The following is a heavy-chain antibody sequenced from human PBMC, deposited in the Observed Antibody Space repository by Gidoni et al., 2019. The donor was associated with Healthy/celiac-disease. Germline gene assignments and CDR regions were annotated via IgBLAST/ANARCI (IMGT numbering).Heavy chain of an antibody. CDR3: AREKFEMYRRNWYFDL. CDR2: ST. V-gene: IGHV4-59*01. J-gene: IGHJ2*01. D-gene: IGHD1-1*01. Sequence: STNYNPSLKSRVTISVDTSKNQFSLKLSSVTAADTAVYYCAREKFEMYRRNWYFDLWGRGTLVTVSS.